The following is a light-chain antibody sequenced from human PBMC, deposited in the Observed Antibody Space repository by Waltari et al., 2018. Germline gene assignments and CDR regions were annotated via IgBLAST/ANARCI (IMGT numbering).Light chain of an antibody. V-gene: IGLV2-18*02. Sequence: QSALTQPPSVSGSPGQSVTLSCTGTSSYVGSYNRVSWYQQPPGTAPKLMIYEVSNRPSGVPDRFSGSKSGNTASLTISGLQAEDEADYYCSSYTSSSTLVFGGGTKLTVL. J-gene: IGLJ2*01. CDR3: SSYTSSSTLV. CDR2: EVS. CDR1: SSYVGSYNR.